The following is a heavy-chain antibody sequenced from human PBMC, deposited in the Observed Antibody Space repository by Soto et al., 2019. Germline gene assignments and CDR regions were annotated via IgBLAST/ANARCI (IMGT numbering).Heavy chain of an antibody. CDR1: GYTFTHFY. V-gene: IGHV1-18*01. CDR2: ISPANFNT. D-gene: IGHD3-9*01. CDR3: ARDEGGYDILTGYYKAHHFDY. J-gene: IGHJ4*02. Sequence: QVQLVQSGAEVKKPGDSVKVSCSASGYTFTHFYITWVRQAPGQGLEWMGAISPANFNTNFAQKFQGRVTLTTDTSTSTAYMELRSLRSDDTAVYYCARDEGGYDILTGYYKAHHFDYWGQGVLVTVSS.